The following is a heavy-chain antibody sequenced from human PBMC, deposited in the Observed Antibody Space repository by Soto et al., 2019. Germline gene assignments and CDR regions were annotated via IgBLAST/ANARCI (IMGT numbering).Heavy chain of an antibody. V-gene: IGHV1-46*01. CDR3: ARDDSSGYYSQYYFDY. D-gene: IGHD3-22*01. CDR1: GYTFTSYY. Sequence: QVQLVQSGAEVKKPGASVKVSCKASGYTFTSYYMHWLRQAPGQGLEWMGIINPNGGITSYAQKFQGRVTMTRDTSTSTVYMELSSLRSEDTALYYCARDDSSGYYSQYYFDYWGQGTLVTVSS. J-gene: IGHJ4*02. CDR2: INPNGGIT.